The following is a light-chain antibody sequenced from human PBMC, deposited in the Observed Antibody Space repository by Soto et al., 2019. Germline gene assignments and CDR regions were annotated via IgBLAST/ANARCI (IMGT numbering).Light chain of an antibody. CDR3: QQYNTYQGT. CDR1: QNIDKW. V-gene: IGKV1-5*01. J-gene: IGKJ1*01. CDR2: DAS. Sequence: DIQMTQSPSTLSVSVGDRVSITCRASQNIDKWLAWYQQKPQKAPKLLIFDASTLESGVPSRFSGSGSGTEFTLTSSSLQPDDFATYYCQQYNTYQGTFGPGTKVDIK.